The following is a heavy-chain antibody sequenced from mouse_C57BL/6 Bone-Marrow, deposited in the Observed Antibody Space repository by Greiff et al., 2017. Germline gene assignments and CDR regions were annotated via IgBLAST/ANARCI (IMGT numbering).Heavy chain of an antibody. Sequence: QVQLQQPGAELVKPGASVKMSCKAPGYTFTSSWITWVKQRPGQGLEWIGDIYPGSGSTNYNEKFKSKATLTVDTSSSTAYMQLSSLTSEDSAVYYCAKVGSSYQYYFDYWGQGTTLTVSS. CDR2: IYPGSGST. V-gene: IGHV1-55*01. J-gene: IGHJ2*01. CDR3: AKVGSSYQYYFDY. D-gene: IGHD1-1*01. CDR1: GYTFTSSW.